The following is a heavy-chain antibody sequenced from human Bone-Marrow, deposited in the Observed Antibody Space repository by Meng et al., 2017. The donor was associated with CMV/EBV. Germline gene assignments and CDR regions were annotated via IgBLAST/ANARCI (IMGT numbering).Heavy chain of an antibody. CDR2: INHSGST. D-gene: IGHD3-3*01. J-gene: IGHJ4*02. CDR3: ARDPGYDFWSGQASYYFDY. CDR1: GGSVSSGSYY. V-gene: IGHV4-61*01. Sequence: SETLSLTCTVSGGSVSSGSYYWSWIRQPPGKGLEWIGEINHSGSTNYNPSLKSRVTISVDTSKNQFSLKLSSVTAADTAVYYCARDPGYDFWSGQASYYFDYWGQGTLVTVSS.